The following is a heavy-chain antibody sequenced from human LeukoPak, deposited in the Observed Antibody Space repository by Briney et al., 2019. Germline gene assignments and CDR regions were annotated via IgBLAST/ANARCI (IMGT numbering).Heavy chain of an antibody. J-gene: IGHJ2*01. CDR2: IYYSGST. V-gene: IGHV4-59*01. D-gene: IGHD3-22*01. Sequence: PSETLSLTCTVSGGSISSYYWSWIRQPPGKGLEWTGYIYYSGSTNYNASLKSRVTISVDTSKNQFSLKLSSVTAADTAVYHCARGAYYYDSSGYYYGRYFDLWGRGTLVSVSS. CDR3: ARGAYYYDSSGYYYGRYFDL. CDR1: GGSISSYY.